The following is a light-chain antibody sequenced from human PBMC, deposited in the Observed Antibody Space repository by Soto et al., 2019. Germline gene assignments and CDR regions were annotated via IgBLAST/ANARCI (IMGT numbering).Light chain of an antibody. Sequence: EIVMTQSPATLSVSPGERATLSCRASQSVSSKLAWYQQKPGQAPRVLIYGASTRATGTPARFSGSGSGTEFTLTISSLQSEDFAVYYCQHYNDWPPTWTFGQGTKVDIK. CDR2: GAS. J-gene: IGKJ1*01. CDR1: QSVSSK. V-gene: IGKV3-15*01. CDR3: QHYNDWPPTWT.